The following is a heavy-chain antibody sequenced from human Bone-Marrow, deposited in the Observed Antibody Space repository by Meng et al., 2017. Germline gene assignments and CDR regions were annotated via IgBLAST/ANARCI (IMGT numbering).Heavy chain of an antibody. CDR3: VRDEDISAAGKLFGDY. V-gene: IGHV1-2*06. CDR1: GYTFTAYW. Sequence: QVQPGESGAEVKNPGAYVKGPCKPSGYTFTAYWLHWVRQAPGQGLDWMGRIDPRSGDTQYAQKFQGRVTMTRDTSISTTYMELSRLRSDDTAVYYCVRDEDISAAGKLFGDYWGQGTLVTVSS. J-gene: IGHJ4*02. CDR2: IDPRSGDT. D-gene: IGHD6-13*01.